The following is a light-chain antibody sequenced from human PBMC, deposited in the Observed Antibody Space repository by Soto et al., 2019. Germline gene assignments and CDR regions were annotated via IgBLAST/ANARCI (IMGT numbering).Light chain of an antibody. J-gene: IGKJ1*01. CDR1: QSVSIY. V-gene: IGKV3-20*01. CDR3: LHYGSSRRT. CDR2: TAS. Sequence: PATLYLSPGERASLSCRASQSVSIYLAWLQQKPGQAPRLLIYTASKRLTGIPDRFRGSGSGTEFTLTISRLEPDDFEVYFCLHYGSSRRTFGQGTKVDIK.